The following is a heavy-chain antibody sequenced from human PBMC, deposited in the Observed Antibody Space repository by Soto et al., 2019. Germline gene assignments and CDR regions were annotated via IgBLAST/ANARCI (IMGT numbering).Heavy chain of an antibody. D-gene: IGHD1-1*01. CDR3: ARDPSTGTFDY. V-gene: IGHV3-11*01. CDR2: ISSSGSST. Sequence: QVQLVESGGGLVKPGGSLRLSCAASGFTFSDYYMTWIRQAPGKGLEWVSYISSSGSSTYYADSVKGRFAISRDNAKNSLILQMNILRAEDTAVYFCARDPSTGTFDYWGQGTLVTVSS. CDR1: GFTFSDYY. J-gene: IGHJ4*02.